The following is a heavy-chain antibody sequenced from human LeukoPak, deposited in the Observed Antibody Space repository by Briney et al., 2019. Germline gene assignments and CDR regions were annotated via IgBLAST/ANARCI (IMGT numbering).Heavy chain of an antibody. CDR1: GGSISGYY. J-gene: IGHJ4*02. CDR3: AKRYCSGSSCYGQYDY. D-gene: IGHD2-15*01. CDR2: IYYSGST. Sequence: KSSETLSLTCTVSGGSISGYYWSWIRQPPGKGLEWIGYIYYSGSTNYNPSLKSRVTISVDTSKNQFSLKLSSVTAADTAVYYCAKRYCSGSSCYGQYDYWGQGTLVTVSS. V-gene: IGHV4-59*12.